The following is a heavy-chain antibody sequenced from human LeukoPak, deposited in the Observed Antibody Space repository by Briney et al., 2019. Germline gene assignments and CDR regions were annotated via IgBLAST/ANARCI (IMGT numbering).Heavy chain of an antibody. CDR1: GFTFSSYA. CDR3: AKESRVVIALSEGFDF. J-gene: IGHJ3*01. D-gene: IGHD2-21*01. CDR2: IRYDGNNQ. V-gene: IGHV3-30*02. Sequence: PGGSLRLSCAASGFTFSSYAMSWVRQAPGKGLEWVAFIRYDGNNQYYADSVKGRFTISRDNSKNMVYLQMNSLRVEDTAVYYCAKESRVVIALSEGFDFWGQGTVVTVSS.